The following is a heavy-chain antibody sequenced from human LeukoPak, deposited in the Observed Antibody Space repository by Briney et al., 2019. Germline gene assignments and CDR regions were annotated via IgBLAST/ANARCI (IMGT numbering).Heavy chain of an antibody. Sequence: GGSLRLSCAASGFTFSSYAMSWVRQAPGKGLEWVSAISGGGGSTYYADSVKGRFPISRDNSKNTLYLQMNSLRAEDTAVYYCAKSRADSSGLYSSTWFDPWGQGTLVTVSS. J-gene: IGHJ5*02. CDR1: GFTFSSYA. CDR2: ISGGGGST. V-gene: IGHV3-23*01. D-gene: IGHD6-19*01. CDR3: AKSRADSSGLYSSTWFDP.